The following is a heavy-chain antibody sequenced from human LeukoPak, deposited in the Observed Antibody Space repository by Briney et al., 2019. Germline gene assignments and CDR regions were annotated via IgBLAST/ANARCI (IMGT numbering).Heavy chain of an antibody. CDR1: GYTLTELS. CDR2: FDPEDGET. Sequence: ASVKVSCKVSGYTLTELSMHWVRQAPGKGLEWMGGFDPEDGETIYAQKFQGRVTMPEDTSTDTAYMELSSLRSEDTAVYYCATRYSSSWYFDYWGQGTLVTVSS. V-gene: IGHV1-24*01. CDR3: ATRYSSSWYFDY. D-gene: IGHD6-13*01. J-gene: IGHJ4*02.